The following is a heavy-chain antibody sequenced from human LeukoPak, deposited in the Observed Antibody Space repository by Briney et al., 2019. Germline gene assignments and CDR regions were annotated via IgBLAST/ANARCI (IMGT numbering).Heavy chain of an antibody. CDR3: ARDIRYSSGWYGFDY. D-gene: IGHD6-19*01. Sequence: GASVKVSCKASGYTFTGYYMHWVRQAPGQGLEWMGWINPNSGGTNYAQKFQGKVTMTRDMSTSTVYMEVSSLRSEDTAVYYCARDIRYSSGWYGFDYWGQGTLVTVSS. J-gene: IGHJ4*02. CDR2: INPNSGGT. V-gene: IGHV1-2*02. CDR1: GYTFTGYY.